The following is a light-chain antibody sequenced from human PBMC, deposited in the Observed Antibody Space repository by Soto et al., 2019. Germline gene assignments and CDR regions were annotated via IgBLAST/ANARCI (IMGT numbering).Light chain of an antibody. CDR1: SSDIGAYNF. V-gene: IGLV2-14*03. J-gene: IGLJ2*01. Sequence: QSVLTQPASVSGSPGQSITISCTGTSSDIGAYNFVSWYQQHPGKAPKLMLYDVNIRHSGVSNRFSGSKSGNTASLTISGLQAEDAADYYCTSWTTSTTMIFGGGTKVTVL. CDR2: DVN. CDR3: TSWTTSTTMI.